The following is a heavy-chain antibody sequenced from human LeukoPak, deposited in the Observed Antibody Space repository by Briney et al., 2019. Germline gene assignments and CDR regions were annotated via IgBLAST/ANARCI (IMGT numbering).Heavy chain of an antibody. V-gene: IGHV4-59*01. CDR1: GGSISSYY. Sequence: PSETLSLTCTVSGGSISSYYWSRIRQPPGKGLEWIGYIYYSGSTNYNPSLKSRVTISVDTSKNQFSLKLSSVTAADTAVYYCARQEWLSVDYWGQGTLVTVSS. D-gene: IGHD3-3*01. J-gene: IGHJ4*02. CDR2: IYYSGST. CDR3: ARQEWLSVDY.